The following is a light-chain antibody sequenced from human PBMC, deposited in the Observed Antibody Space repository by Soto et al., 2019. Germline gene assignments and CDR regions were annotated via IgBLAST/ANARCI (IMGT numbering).Light chain of an antibody. CDR3: QQYNNWPPIT. V-gene: IGKV3-15*01. CDR2: GPS. Sequence: EVVMTQSPATLSVSPGERASLSCRASQSVNRNLAWYQQKPGQAPRLLIFGPSTRATGIPARFSGSGSGTEFTLTISSLQSEDFAVYFCQQYNNWPPITFGQGTRLEIK. J-gene: IGKJ5*01. CDR1: QSVNRN.